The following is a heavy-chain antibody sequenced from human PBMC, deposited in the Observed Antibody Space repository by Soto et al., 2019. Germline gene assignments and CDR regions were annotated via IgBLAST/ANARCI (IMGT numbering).Heavy chain of an antibody. Sequence: LRLSCAASGFTFSSYGMHWVRQAPGKGLEWVAVIWYDGSNKYYADSVKGRFTISRDNSKNTLYLQMNSLRAEDTAVYYCAREIQLWLPTGGMDVWGQGTTVTVSS. J-gene: IGHJ6*02. CDR2: IWYDGSNK. V-gene: IGHV3-33*01. CDR1: GFTFSSYG. D-gene: IGHD5-18*01. CDR3: AREIQLWLPTGGMDV.